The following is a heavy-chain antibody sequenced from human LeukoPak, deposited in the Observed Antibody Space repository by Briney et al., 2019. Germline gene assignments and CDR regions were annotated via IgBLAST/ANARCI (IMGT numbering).Heavy chain of an antibody. CDR1: GFTFDDYA. J-gene: IGHJ4*02. D-gene: IGHD2-2*01. Sequence: GRSLRLSCAASGFTFDDYAMHWVRQAPGKGLEWVSGISWNSGSLGYADSVKGRFTISRDNAKNSLYLQMNSLRAEDTALYYCAKALTAVVVPAATDYWGQGTLVTVSS. CDR3: AKALTAVVVPAATDY. CDR2: ISWNSGSL. V-gene: IGHV3-9*01.